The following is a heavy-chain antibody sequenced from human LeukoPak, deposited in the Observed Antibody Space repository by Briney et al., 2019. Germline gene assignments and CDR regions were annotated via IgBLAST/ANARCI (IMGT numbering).Heavy chain of an antibody. V-gene: IGHV1-8*03. Sequence: ASVKVSCKSSGYTFTSYDINWVRQATGQGLEWMGWMNPNSGNTGYAQKFHGRVTITRNTSISTAYMELSSLRSEATAVYYCARGAKSASGYSYGYYYYYYMDVWGKGTTVTVSS. CDR2: MNPNSGNT. CDR1: GYTFTSYD. CDR3: ARGAKSASGYSYGYYYYYYMDV. J-gene: IGHJ6*03. D-gene: IGHD5-18*01.